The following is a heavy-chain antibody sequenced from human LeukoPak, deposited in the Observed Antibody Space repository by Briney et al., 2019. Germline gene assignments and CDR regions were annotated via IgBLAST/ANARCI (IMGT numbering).Heavy chain of an antibody. Sequence: PSETLSLTCTVSGGSISSGGYYWSWIRQPPGKGLEWIGYIYYSGSTNYNPSLKSRVTISVDTSKNQFSLKLSSVTAADTAVYYCARLQGRIVGATKGAFDIWGQGTMVTVSS. V-gene: IGHV4-61*08. J-gene: IGHJ3*02. CDR3: ARLQGRIVGATKGAFDI. CDR1: GGSISSGGYY. D-gene: IGHD1-26*01. CDR2: IYYSGST.